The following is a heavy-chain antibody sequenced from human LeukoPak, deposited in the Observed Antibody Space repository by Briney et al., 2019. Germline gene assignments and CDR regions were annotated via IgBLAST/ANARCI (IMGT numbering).Heavy chain of an antibody. J-gene: IGHJ4*02. D-gene: IGHD6-19*01. Sequence: QPGGSLRLSCAASGFTFSNYEMNWVRQAPGKGLYWVSYISGSGSTIYYADSVKGRFTISRDNAKNSLFLQMDSLRVEDTAIYFCARGPFSTGWYVDWGQGTLVTVSS. CDR2: ISGSGSTI. CDR1: GFTFSNYE. V-gene: IGHV3-48*03. CDR3: ARGPFSTGWYVD.